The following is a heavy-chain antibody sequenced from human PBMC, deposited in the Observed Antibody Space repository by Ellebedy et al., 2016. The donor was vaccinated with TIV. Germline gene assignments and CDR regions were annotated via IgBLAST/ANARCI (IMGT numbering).Heavy chain of an antibody. Sequence: PGGSLRLSCAASGFTFSTYAMDWIRQTPGEGLEWVATILKDGSNKYYADSVKGRFTISRDNSKNTLYLQMNNLRVEDTAVYYCARVRSSAFEIWGQGTMVTVSS. CDR2: ILKDGSNK. CDR3: ARVRSSAFEI. J-gene: IGHJ3*02. V-gene: IGHV3-30*04. CDR1: GFTFSTYA.